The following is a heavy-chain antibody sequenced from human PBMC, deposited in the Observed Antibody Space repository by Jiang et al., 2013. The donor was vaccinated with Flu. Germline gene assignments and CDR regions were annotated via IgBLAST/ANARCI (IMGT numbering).Heavy chain of an antibody. J-gene: IGHJ3*02. CDR3: AKDASYYDILTGYSGPEAFDI. Sequence: LEWVAVISYDGSNKYYADSVKGRFTISRDNSKNTLYLQMNSLRAEDTAVYYCAKDASYYDILTGYSGPEAFDIWGQGTMVTVSS. CDR2: ISYDGSNK. V-gene: IGHV3-30*18. D-gene: IGHD3-9*01.